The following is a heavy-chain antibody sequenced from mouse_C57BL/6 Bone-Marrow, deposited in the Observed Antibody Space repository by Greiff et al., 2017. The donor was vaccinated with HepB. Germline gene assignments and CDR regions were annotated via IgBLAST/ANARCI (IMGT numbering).Heavy chain of an antibody. CDR1: GYTFTDYY. Sequence: QVQLQQSGAELVRPGASVKLSCKASGYTFTDYYINWVKQRPGQGLEWIARIYPGSGNTYYNEKFKGKATLTAEKSSSTAYRQLSSLTSEDSAVYFCARDGYPFDYWGQGTTLTVSS. J-gene: IGHJ2*01. D-gene: IGHD2-3*01. CDR2: IYPGSGNT. V-gene: IGHV1-76*01. CDR3: ARDGYPFDY.